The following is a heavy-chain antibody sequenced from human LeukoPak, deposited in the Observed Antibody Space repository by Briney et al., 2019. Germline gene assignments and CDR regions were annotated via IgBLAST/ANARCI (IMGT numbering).Heavy chain of an antibody. V-gene: IGHV3-30*03. CDR2: ISYDGSNK. CDR3: AREIPGGAVTLDY. CDR1: GFPFSSYV. D-gene: IGHD1-26*01. Sequence: GALRLSCVASGFPFSSYVMNWVRQAPGKGLEWVAVISYDGSNKYYADTVKGRFTISRDNFKNTLYLQMNSLRADDSAVYYCAREIPGGAVTLDYWGQCTLVTVAS. J-gene: IGHJ4*02.